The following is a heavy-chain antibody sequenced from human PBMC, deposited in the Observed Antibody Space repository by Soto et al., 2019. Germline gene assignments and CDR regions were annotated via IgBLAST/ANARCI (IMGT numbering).Heavy chain of an antibody. CDR1: GLTVSSNY. J-gene: IGHJ3*02. CDR3: ARDGSRGYCSGGSRYLSPFDI. CDR2: IYSGGST. V-gene: IGHV3-66*01. Sequence: GGSLRLSCAASGLTVSSNYMSWDRQAPGKGLEWVSVIYSGGSTYYADSVKGRFTISRDNSKNTLYLQMNSLRAEDTAVYYCARDGSRGYCSGGSRYLSPFDIWGQGTMVTVS. D-gene: IGHD2-15*01.